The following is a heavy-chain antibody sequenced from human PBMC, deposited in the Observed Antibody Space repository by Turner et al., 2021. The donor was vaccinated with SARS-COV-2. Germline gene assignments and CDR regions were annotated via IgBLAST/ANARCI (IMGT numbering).Heavy chain of an antibody. Sequence: EVQLLESGGGLVQPGGSLRLSCAASGFTFSSYAMSWVRQAPGKGLEWVSAISGSGGSTYYADPVKGRFTISRDNSKNTLYLQMNSLRAEDTAVYYCAKPPGEQWLVLALVFDYWGQGTLVTVSS. J-gene: IGHJ4*02. CDR2: ISGSGGST. CDR1: GFTFSSYA. D-gene: IGHD6-19*01. CDR3: AKPPGEQWLVLALVFDY. V-gene: IGHV3-23*01.